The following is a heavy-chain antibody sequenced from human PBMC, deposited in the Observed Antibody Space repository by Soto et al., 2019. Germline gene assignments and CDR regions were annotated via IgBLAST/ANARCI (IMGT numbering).Heavy chain of an antibody. Sequence: GESLKISCKGSGYSFTSYWIDWVRQMPGKGLEWMGIIYPGDSDTRYSPSFQGQVTISADKSISTAYLQWSSLKASDTAMYYCARQGGGWSGYLDYYYGMDVWGQGTTVTVSS. CDR2: IYPGDSDT. CDR1: GYSFTSYW. CDR3: ARQGGGWSGYLDYYYGMDV. D-gene: IGHD3-3*01. V-gene: IGHV5-51*01. J-gene: IGHJ6*02.